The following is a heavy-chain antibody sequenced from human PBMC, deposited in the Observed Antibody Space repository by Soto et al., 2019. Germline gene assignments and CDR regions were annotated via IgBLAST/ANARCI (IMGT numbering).Heavy chain of an antibody. CDR2: ISAYNGNT. J-gene: IGHJ6*02. Sequence: ASVKVSWKASGYTFSSYSISWGRQAPVQGLEWMGGISAYNGNTNYAQKLQGRVTMTTDTSTSTAYMELRSLRSDDTAVYYCARSGDFWSGYSYDMDVWGQGTTVTVSS. CDR1: GYTFSSYS. CDR3: ARSGDFWSGYSYDMDV. V-gene: IGHV1-18*01. D-gene: IGHD3-3*01.